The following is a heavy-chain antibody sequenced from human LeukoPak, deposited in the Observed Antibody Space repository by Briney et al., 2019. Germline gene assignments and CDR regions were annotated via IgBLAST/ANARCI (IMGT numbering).Heavy chain of an antibody. Sequence: PGGSLRLSCAASGFTVSSNYMSWVRQAPGKGLEWVSVIYSGGSTYYADSVKGRFTISRDNSKNTLYLQMNSLRAEDTAVYYCARYLRNQERLRAAAGTGWFDPWGQGTLVTVSS. V-gene: IGHV3-66*01. J-gene: IGHJ5*02. CDR3: ARYLRNQERLRAAAGTGWFDP. CDR1: GFTVSSNY. CDR2: IYSGGST. D-gene: IGHD6-13*01.